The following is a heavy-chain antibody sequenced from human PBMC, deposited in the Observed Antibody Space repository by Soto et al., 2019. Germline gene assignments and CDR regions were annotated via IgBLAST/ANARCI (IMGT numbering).Heavy chain of an antibody. J-gene: IGHJ5*02. CDR2: MNPNSGNT. D-gene: IGHD3-9*01. Sequence: ASVKVSCKASGYTFTSYDINWVRQATGQGLEWMGWMNPNSGNTGYAQKFQGRVTMTRNTSISTAYMELSSLRSEDTAVYYCARGFRVLLYFDWLGGAPIWFDPWGQGPLVTVSS. V-gene: IGHV1-8*01. CDR1: GYTFTSYD. CDR3: ARGFRVLLYFDWLGGAPIWFDP.